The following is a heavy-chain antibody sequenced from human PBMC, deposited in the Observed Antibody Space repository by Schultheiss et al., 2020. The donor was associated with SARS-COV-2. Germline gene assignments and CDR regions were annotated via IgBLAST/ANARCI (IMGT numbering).Heavy chain of an antibody. D-gene: IGHD6-19*01. CDR3: ARGLDVAVAGGFDP. J-gene: IGHJ5*02. Sequence: SQTLSLTCTVSGGSISSYYWSWIRQPPGKGLEWIGEINHSGSTNYNPSLKSRVTISVDTSKNQFSLKLSSVTAADTAVYYCARGLDVAVAGGFDPWGQGTLVTVSS. CDR1: GGSISSYY. V-gene: IGHV4-34*01. CDR2: INHSGST.